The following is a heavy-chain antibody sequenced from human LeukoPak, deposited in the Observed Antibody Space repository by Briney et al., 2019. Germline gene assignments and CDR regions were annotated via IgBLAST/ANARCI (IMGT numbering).Heavy chain of an antibody. CDR3: ARGVIYFDY. V-gene: IGHV3-48*02. CDR1: GFTFSSYS. CDR2: ISSSSSSI. J-gene: IGHJ4*02. D-gene: IGHD2/OR15-2a*01. Sequence: RGSLRLSCAASGFTFSSYSMNWFRQAPGKGLEWVSYISSSSSSIYYADSVRGRFTISRDNTKNSLYLQMTSLRDEDTAVYYCARGVIYFDYWGQGTLVTVSS.